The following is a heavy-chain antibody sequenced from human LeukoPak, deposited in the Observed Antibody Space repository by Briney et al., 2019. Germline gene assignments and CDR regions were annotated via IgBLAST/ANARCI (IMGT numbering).Heavy chain of an antibody. Sequence: GGSLRLSCAASGLTFSDYYMTWIRQAPGKGLEWVAYISSSGSTIYSADSVKGRFTVSRDNAKNSLFLHMNSLRAEDTAIYYCAIQITMIVVVPYFDYWGQGTLVTVSS. CDR2: ISSSGSTI. CDR1: GLTFSDYY. V-gene: IGHV3-11*04. J-gene: IGHJ4*02. D-gene: IGHD3-22*01. CDR3: AIQITMIVVVPYFDY.